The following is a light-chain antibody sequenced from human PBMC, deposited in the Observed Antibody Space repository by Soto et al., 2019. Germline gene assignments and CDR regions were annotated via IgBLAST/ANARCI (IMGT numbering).Light chain of an antibody. CDR1: SSDVGGYNY. CDR3: SSYEGSNNYV. J-gene: IGLJ1*01. V-gene: IGLV2-8*01. CDR2: EVN. Sequence: QSVLTQPPSASGSPGQSVAISCTGTSSDVGGYNYVSWYQLHPGKAPKLMIYEVNMRPSGVPDRFSGSKSGNTASLTVSGLRAEDEDDYYCSSYEGSNNYVFGTGTKVTVL.